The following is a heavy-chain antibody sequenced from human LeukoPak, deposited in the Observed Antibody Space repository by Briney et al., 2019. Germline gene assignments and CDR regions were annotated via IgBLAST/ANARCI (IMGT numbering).Heavy chain of an antibody. V-gene: IGHV1-69*13. CDR2: IIPIFGTA. J-gene: IGHJ5*02. CDR3: ASTLDCSSTSCYASVWFDP. Sequence: GALVKVSCKASGGTFSSYAISWVRQAPGQGLEWMGGIIPIFGTANYAQKFQGRVTITADESTSTAYMELSSLRSEDTAVYYCASTLDCSSTSCYASVWFDPWGQGTLVTVSS. D-gene: IGHD2-2*01. CDR1: GGTFSSYA.